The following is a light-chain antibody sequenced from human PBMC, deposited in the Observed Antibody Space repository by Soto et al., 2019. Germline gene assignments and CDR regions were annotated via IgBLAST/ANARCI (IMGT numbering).Light chain of an antibody. CDR3: QQYDSSQWT. Sequence: EIVLTQSPGTLSLSPGERSPLSCMAIQSVTSTYLAWYQQKPGQAPRLLIYGAYSRATGITDRFTGSGSGTDFTLTISRLEPEDFAVYYCQQYDSSQWTFGPGTQVDIK. V-gene: IGKV3-20*01. CDR2: GAY. CDR1: QSVTSTY. J-gene: IGKJ1*01.